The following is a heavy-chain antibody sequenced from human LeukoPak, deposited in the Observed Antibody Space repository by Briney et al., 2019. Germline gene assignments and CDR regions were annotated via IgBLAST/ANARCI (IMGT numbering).Heavy chain of an antibody. CDR1: GYTFTGYY. J-gene: IGHJ4*02. V-gene: IGHV1-2*02. Sequence: ASVKVSCKASGYTFTGYYMHWVRQAPGQGLEWMGWINPNSGGTNYAQKFQGRVTMTRDTSISTAYMELSRLRSDDTAVYYCARSRADIVATIWFYWGQETLVTVSS. D-gene: IGHD5-12*01. CDR3: ARSRADIVATIWFY. CDR2: INPNSGGT.